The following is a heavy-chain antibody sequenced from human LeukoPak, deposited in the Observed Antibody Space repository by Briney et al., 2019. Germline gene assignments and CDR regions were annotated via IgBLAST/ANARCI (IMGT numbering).Heavy chain of an antibody. V-gene: IGHV4-59*01. Sequence: PSETLSLTCTVSGGSISSYYWSWIRQPPGKGLEWIGYIYYSGSTNYNPSLKSRVTISVDTSKNQFSLKLSSVTAADTAVDYCARFVQNYDFWSGYAGWFDPWGQGTLVTVSS. CDR1: GGSISSYY. D-gene: IGHD3-3*01. J-gene: IGHJ5*02. CDR2: IYYSGST. CDR3: ARFVQNYDFWSGYAGWFDP.